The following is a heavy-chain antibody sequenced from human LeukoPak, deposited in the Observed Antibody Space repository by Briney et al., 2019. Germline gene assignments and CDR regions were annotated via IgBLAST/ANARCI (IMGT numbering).Heavy chain of an antibody. D-gene: IGHD2-2*01. J-gene: IGHJ4*02. CDR3: ANDIVVVPAARGPRDYFDY. CDR1: GFTFSSYA. V-gene: IGHV3-23*01. Sequence: GGSLRLSCAASGFTFSSYAMSWVRQAPGKGLEWVSAISGSGGSTYYADSVKGRFTISRDNSKNTLYLQMNSLRVEDTAVYYCANDIVVVPAARGPRDYFDYWGQGTLVTVSS. CDR2: ISGSGGST.